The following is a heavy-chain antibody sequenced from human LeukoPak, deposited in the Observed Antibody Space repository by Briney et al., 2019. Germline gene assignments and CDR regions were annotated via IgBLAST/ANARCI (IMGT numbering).Heavy chain of an antibody. V-gene: IGHV4-39*01. CDR2: IYYSGST. J-gene: IGHJ4*02. D-gene: IGHD2-2*01. CDR3: ARHLNRKYCSSTSCYAGANY. Sequence: SETLSLTCTVSGGSISSSSYYWGWIRQPPGKGLEGIGSIYYSGSTYYNPSLKSRVTISVDTSKNQFSLKLSSVTAADTAVYYCARHLNRKYCSSTSCYAGANYWGQGTLVTVSS. CDR1: GGSISSSSYY.